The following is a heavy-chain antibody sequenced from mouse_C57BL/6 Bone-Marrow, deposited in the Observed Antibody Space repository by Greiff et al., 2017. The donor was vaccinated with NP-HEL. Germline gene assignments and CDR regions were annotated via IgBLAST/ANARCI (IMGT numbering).Heavy chain of an antibody. J-gene: IGHJ3*01. CDR3: ARHLLLRYAY. V-gene: IGHV5-6*01. CDR1: GFTFSSYG. Sequence: EVKLVESGGDLVKPGGSLKLSCAASGFTFSSYGMSWVRQTPDKRLEWVATISSGGSYTYYPDSVKGRFTISRDNAKNTLYLQMSSLKSEDTAMYYCARHLLLRYAYWGQGTLVTVSA. D-gene: IGHD1-1*01. CDR2: ISSGGSYT.